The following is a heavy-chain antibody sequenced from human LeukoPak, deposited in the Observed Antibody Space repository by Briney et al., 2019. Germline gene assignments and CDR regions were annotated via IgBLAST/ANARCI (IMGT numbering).Heavy chain of an antibody. CDR2: ISGSGGST. CDR1: GFTFTTYA. J-gene: IGHJ4*02. D-gene: IGHD3-9*01. V-gene: IGHV3-23*01. CDR3: AKAHTTSLLTAYYCFDY. Sequence: PGGSLRLSCAASGFTFTTYALTWVRQAPGKGLEWVSTISGSGGSTYYADSVEGRFTISRDNSKNTMYLQMNNLTADDTAVYYCAKAHTTSLLTAYYCFDYWGQGTLVTVSS.